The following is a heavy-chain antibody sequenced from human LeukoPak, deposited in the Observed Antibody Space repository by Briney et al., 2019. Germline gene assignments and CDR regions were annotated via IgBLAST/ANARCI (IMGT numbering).Heavy chain of an antibody. J-gene: IGHJ6*02. CDR3: AGEDVVLVDAVRYYYYGMDV. CDR2: INPSGGST. Sequence: ASVKVSCKASGYNFISYYMHWVRQAPGQGLEWMGIINPSGGSTSYAQKFQDRVTMTRDTSTSTVYMELSSLKSEDTAVYYCAGEDVVLVDAVRYYYYGMDVWGQGTTVTVSS. D-gene: IGHD2-8*01. V-gene: IGHV1-46*01. CDR1: GYNFISYY.